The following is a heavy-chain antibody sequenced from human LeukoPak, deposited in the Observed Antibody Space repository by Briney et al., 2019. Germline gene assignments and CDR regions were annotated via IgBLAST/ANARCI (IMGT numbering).Heavy chain of an antibody. CDR2: IKYDGSNK. CDR3: ASKGY. CDR1: GFTFSNYW. Sequence: GGPLRLSCEASGFTFSNYWMSWVRQAPGKGLEWVANIKYDGSNKYYADSVKGRFTISRDNSKNTLYLQMNSLRAEDTAVYYCASKGYWGQGTLVTVSS. V-gene: IGHV3-7*01. J-gene: IGHJ4*02.